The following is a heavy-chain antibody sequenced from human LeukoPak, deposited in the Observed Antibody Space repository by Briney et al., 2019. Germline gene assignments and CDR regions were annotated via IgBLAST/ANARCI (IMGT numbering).Heavy chain of an antibody. CDR1: GFTVSSNY. J-gene: IGHJ6*03. D-gene: IGHD5-18*01. CDR2: IYSGGST. Sequence: GGSLRLSCAASGFTVSSNYMSWVRQAPGKGLEWVSVIYSGGSTYYADSVKGRFTISRDNSKNTLYLQMNSLRAEDTAVYYCARGVLGYSYGYYYYMDVWGKGTTVTISS. V-gene: IGHV3-53*01. CDR3: ARGVLGYSYGYYYYMDV.